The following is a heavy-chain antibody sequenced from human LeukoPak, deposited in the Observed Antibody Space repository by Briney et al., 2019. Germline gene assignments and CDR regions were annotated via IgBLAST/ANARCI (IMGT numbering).Heavy chain of an antibody. V-gene: IGHV3-74*01. Sequence: GGSLRLSCAASGFTFSSYWMHWVRQAPGKGLVLVSRINSDGSIRNYVDSVKGRFTISRDNAKNSLYLQMNSLRAEDTAVYYCARRLRRENWFDPWGQGTLVTVSS. D-gene: IGHD4-17*01. CDR2: INSDGSIR. CDR3: ARRLRRENWFDP. J-gene: IGHJ5*02. CDR1: GFTFSSYW.